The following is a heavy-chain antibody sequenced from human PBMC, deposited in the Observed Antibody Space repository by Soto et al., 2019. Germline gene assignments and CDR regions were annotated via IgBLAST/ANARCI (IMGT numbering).Heavy chain of an antibody. D-gene: IGHD3-10*01. CDR3: TVWGSGNDFGSA. CDR2: SKNKADSYTT. J-gene: IGHJ4*02. V-gene: IGHV3-72*01. Sequence: EVQLVESGGGLVQPGGSLRLSCAASGFTFSDHYMDWVRQAPGKGLEWVGRSKNKADSYTTEYAASVKGRFTISRDGSKNSRLLQMNSLKTEDTAVYYCTVWGSGNDFGSAWGQGILVTGSS. CDR1: GFTFSDHY.